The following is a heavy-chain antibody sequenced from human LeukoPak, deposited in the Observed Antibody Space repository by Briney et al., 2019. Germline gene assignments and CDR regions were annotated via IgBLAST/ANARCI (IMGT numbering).Heavy chain of an antibody. CDR3: ARSTATTSSFDF. CDR1: GYTFTGYY. J-gene: IGHJ4*02. V-gene: IGHV1-2*02. Sequence: AAVTVSYKGSGYTFTGYYMHWVGQAPGQGGEGVGWINPNSGGTNYEQEVQGRGTITRDKAKNTAYMELRRLRPDDTAVYYCARSTATTSSFDFWGQGTLVTVSS. CDR2: INPNSGGT. D-gene: IGHD1-1*01.